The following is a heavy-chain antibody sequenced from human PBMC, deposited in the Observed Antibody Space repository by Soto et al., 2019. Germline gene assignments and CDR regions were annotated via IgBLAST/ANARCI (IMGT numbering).Heavy chain of an antibody. D-gene: IGHD3-22*01. Sequence: EVQLVESGGGLVQPGGSLRLSCAASGFTFSSYSMNWVRQAPGKGLEWVSYISSSSSTIYYADSVKGRFTISRDNAKNSLYLQMNSLRDEDTAVYDCARSGDSYDSSGYYYWGQGTLVTVSS. CDR1: GFTFSSYS. J-gene: IGHJ4*02. V-gene: IGHV3-48*02. CDR3: ARSGDSYDSSGYYY. CDR2: ISSSSSTI.